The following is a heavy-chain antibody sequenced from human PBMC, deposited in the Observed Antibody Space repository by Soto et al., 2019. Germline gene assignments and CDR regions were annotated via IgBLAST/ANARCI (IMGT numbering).Heavy chain of an antibody. V-gene: IGHV3-23*01. CDR1: GFTFSSYA. D-gene: IGHD2-15*01. Sequence: GGSLRLSCAASGFTFSSYAMSWVRQAPGKGLEWVSAISGSGGSTYYADSVKGRFTISRDNSKNTLYLQMNSLRAEDTAVYYCAKVLGGATTPPYYMDVWGKGTTVTVSS. CDR3: AKVLGGATTPPYYMDV. J-gene: IGHJ6*03. CDR2: ISGSGGST.